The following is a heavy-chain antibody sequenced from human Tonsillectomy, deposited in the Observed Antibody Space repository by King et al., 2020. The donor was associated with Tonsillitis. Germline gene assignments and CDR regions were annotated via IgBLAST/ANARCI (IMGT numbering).Heavy chain of an antibody. V-gene: IGHV3-20*04. CDR2: INWNGGRT. CDR3: ARGAPWNYSPDYYYYNGMDV. CDR1: GFTFADYG. J-gene: IGHJ6*02. D-gene: IGHD1-7*01. Sequence: VQLVESGGSVVRPGGSLRLSCVASGFTFADYGMNWVRQGPGKGLEWVSGINWNGGRTGYADSVKGRFTISKDTAKNSLYLQMNSLTAEDTALYYCARGAPWNYSPDYYYYNGMDVWGQGTTVTVSS.